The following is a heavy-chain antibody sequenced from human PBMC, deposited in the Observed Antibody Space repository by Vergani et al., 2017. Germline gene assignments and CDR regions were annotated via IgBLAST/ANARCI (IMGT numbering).Heavy chain of an antibody. D-gene: IGHD1-26*01. CDR1: GFTFSSDA. CDR3: AEGGDGGSYSGHYYCMDV. CDR2: ISGSRGST. J-gene: IGHJ6*03. Sequence: EVQLLESGGGLVQPGGSLRLSCAASGFTFSSDAMSWVRQAPGKGLEWVSAISGSRGSTYSADPVKGRFTLSSDNSKNRLYLQMNSLRAEDTAVYYCAEGGDGGSYSGHYYCMDVWNRGSTVTVSS. V-gene: IGHV3-23*01.